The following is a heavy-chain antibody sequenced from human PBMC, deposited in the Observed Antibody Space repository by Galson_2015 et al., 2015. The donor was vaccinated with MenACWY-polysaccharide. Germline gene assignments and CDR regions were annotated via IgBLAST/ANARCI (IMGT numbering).Heavy chain of an antibody. J-gene: IGHJ4*02. D-gene: IGHD6-19*01. CDR1: GYTFTSYD. CDR2: MSPNTAKT. V-gene: IGHV1-8*01. Sequence: SVKVSCKASGYTFTSYDINWVRQAPGQGLEWMGWMSPNTAKTGYAPKFQGRVTMTSNTSIGTAYMELSSLTSEDTAMYFCATGRRYTAVPGTAARFLAHWGQGILVTVSS. CDR3: ATGRRYTAVPGTAARFLAH.